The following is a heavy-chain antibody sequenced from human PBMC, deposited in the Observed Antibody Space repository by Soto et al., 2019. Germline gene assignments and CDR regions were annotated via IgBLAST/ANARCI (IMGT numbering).Heavy chain of an antibody. Sequence: GGSLRLSCAASGFTFSSYGMHWVRQAPGKGLEWVAVISYDGSNKYYADSVKGRFTISRDNSKNTLYLQMSSLRAEDTAVYYCAKDDYYDSSGYYLTYYYYGMDVWGQGTTVTVSS. V-gene: IGHV3-30*18. CDR2: ISYDGSNK. CDR1: GFTFSSYG. D-gene: IGHD3-22*01. CDR3: AKDDYYDSSGYYLTYYYYGMDV. J-gene: IGHJ6*02.